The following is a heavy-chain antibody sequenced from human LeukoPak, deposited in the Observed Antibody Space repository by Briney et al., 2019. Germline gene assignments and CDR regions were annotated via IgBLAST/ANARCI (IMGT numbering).Heavy chain of an antibody. CDR2: IKQDGSEE. D-gene: IGHD3-3*01. Sequence: PGGSLRLSCAASGFSFSTYWMSWVRQAPGKGLEWVANIKQDGSEEYYVDSVKGRFTISRDNAKNSLYLQMSSLGGEDTAVYYCARAGGGAFFGDFDYWGQGILVTVSS. J-gene: IGHJ4*02. CDR1: GFSFSTYW. CDR3: ARAGGGAFFGDFDY. V-gene: IGHV3-7*01.